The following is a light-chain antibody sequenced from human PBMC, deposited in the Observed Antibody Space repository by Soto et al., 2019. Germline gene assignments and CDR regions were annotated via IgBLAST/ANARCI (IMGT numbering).Light chain of an antibody. V-gene: IGKV3-11*01. J-gene: IGKJ1*01. CDR2: DAS. CDR1: QSVSTY. CDR3: QQRSNWWT. Sequence: IVLTQSPATLSLSPGERATLSCRASQSVSTYLAWYQLKPGPAPRLLIYDASNRATGIPARFSGSGSGTDLTLTISSLEPEDFAVYYCQQRSNWWTFGQGTKVEI.